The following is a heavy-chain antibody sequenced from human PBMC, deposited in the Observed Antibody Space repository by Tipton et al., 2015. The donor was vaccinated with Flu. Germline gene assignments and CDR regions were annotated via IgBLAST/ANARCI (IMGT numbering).Heavy chain of an antibody. Sequence: SLRLSCAASGFTFSSYAMSWVRQAPGKGLEWVSAISGSGGSTYYADSVKGRFTISRDNSKNTLYLQMNSLRAEDTAVYYCAKSPANFVVVPAAMGRWFDPWGQGTLVTVSS. V-gene: IGHV3-23*01. J-gene: IGHJ5*02. CDR1: GFTFSSYA. CDR3: AKSPANFVVVPAAMGRWFDP. CDR2: ISGSGGST. D-gene: IGHD2-2*01.